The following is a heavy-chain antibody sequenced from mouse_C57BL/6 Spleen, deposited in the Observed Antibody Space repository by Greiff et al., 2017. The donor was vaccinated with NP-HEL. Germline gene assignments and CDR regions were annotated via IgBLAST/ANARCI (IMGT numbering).Heavy chain of an antibody. Sequence: VKLVESGPGLVAPSQSLSITCTVSGFSLTSYGVHWVRQPPGKGLEWLVVIWSDGSTTYNSALKSRLSISKDNSKSQVFLKMNSLQTDDTAMYYCARHGYYGSSYEAMDYWGQGTSVTVSS. CDR1: GFSLTSYG. D-gene: IGHD1-1*01. V-gene: IGHV2-6-1*01. J-gene: IGHJ4*01. CDR3: ARHGYYGSSYEAMDY. CDR2: IWSDGST.